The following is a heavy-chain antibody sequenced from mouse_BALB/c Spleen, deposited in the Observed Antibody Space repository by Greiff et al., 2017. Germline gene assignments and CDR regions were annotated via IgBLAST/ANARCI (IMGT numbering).Heavy chain of an antibody. D-gene: IGHD2-2*01. J-gene: IGHJ2*01. CDR2: IYPGDGST. CDR3: ARDGYANY. Sequence: VKLQESGPELVKPGASVKMSCKASGYTFTSYYIHWVKQRPGQGLEWIGWIYPGDGSTKYNEKFKGKTTLTADKSSSTAYMLLSSLTSEDSAIYFCARDGYANYWGQGTTLTVSS. V-gene: IGHV1S56*01. CDR1: GYTFTSYY.